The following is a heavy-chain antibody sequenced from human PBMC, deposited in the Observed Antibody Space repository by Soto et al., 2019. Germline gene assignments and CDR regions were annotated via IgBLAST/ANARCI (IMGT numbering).Heavy chain of an antibody. CDR1: GGSISSSSFH. CDR2: IYYSGST. D-gene: IGHD6-13*01. Sequence: PSETLSLTCTVSGGSISSSSFHWGWIRQPPGKGLEWIGSIYYSGSTYYSPSLKSRVTISVDTSKNQFSLKLSSVTAADTAVYYCARRERAAGTDWWFDPWGQETLVS. CDR3: ARRERAAGTDWWFDP. V-gene: IGHV4-39*01. J-gene: IGHJ5*02.